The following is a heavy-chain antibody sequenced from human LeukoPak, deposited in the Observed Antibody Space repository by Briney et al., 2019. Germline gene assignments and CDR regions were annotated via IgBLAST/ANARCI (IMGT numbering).Heavy chain of an antibody. D-gene: IGHD6-13*01. Sequence: KPSETLSLTCTVSGGSISSYQWSWIRQPAGKGLEWIGRIYTSGNTNYNPSLKSRVTMSVDTSKNQFSLKLNSVTAADTAVYYCVRGDWDSSWPYFDVWGQGTLVTVSS. V-gene: IGHV4-4*07. CDR1: GGSISSYQ. J-gene: IGHJ4*02. CDR3: VRGDWDSSWPYFDV. CDR2: IYTSGNT.